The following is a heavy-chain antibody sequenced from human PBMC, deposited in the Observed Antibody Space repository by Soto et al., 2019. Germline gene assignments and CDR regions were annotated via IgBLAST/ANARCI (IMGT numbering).Heavy chain of an antibody. Sequence: DVQLVESGGGLVQPGGSLRPSCAASGFTFSPYWMSWVRQAPGKGLEWVAIIKDDGGDELYLEAVRGRFTISRDNAKKSLYLAMDSLRVEDTAVYYCAGGSGWISDSWGQGTLVTVSS. V-gene: IGHV3-7*05. CDR3: AGGSGWISDS. CDR1: GFTFSPYW. D-gene: IGHD6-19*01. J-gene: IGHJ4*02. CDR2: IKDDGGDE.